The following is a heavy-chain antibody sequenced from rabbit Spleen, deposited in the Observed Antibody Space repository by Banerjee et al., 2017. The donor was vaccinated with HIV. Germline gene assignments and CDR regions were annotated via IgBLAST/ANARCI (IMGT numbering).Heavy chain of an antibody. CDR3: ARDVDPIYFRFSF. J-gene: IGHJ2*01. D-gene: IGHD3-3*01. CDR2: MYAGSSGST. Sequence: QEQLEESGGDLVKPGASLPLSCTASGFSFSSYYMSWVRQAPGKGLEWIACMYAGSSGSTYSATWAKGRFTISKTSSTTVTLQMTSLTVADTATYFCARDVDPIYFRFSFWGPGTLVTVS. V-gene: IGHV1S45*01. CDR1: GFSFSSYYM.